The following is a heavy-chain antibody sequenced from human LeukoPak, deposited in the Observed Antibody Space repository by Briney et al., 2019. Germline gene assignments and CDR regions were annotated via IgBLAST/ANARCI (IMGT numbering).Heavy chain of an antibody. V-gene: IGHV4-39*01. Sequence: PSETLSLTCTVSGGSISSSSYYWGWIRQPPGKGLEWIGSIYYSGSTYYNPSLKSRVTISVDTSKNQFSLKLSSVTAADTAVYYCARHEVWFGELSFSVPYYYGMDVWGQGTTVTVSS. J-gene: IGHJ6*02. D-gene: IGHD3-10*01. CDR1: GGSISSSSYY. CDR2: IYYSGST. CDR3: ARHEVWFGELSFSVPYYYGMDV.